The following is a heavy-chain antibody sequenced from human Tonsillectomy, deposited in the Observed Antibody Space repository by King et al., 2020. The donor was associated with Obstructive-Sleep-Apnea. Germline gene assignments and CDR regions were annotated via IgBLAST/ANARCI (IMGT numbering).Heavy chain of an antibody. CDR1: GDSFSSYH. D-gene: IGHD3-22*01. Sequence: VQLVESVAEVMKPGASVKVSCRASGDSFSSYHIHCVRQAPGQGLDCLGCIKFYYVVTIYPQNFQGWVTMTRNTSTITAYMDMTRLTSDDTAVYYCVGEKSGSYRFNYWGQGTLVTVSS. V-gene: IGHV1-2*04. J-gene: IGHJ4*02. CDR3: VGEKSGSYRFNY. CDR2: IKFYYVVT.